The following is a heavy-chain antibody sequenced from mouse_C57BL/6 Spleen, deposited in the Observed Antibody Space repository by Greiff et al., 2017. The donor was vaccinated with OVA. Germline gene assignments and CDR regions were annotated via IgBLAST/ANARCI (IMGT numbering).Heavy chain of an antibody. CDR1: GFTFTAYY. CDR2: IRNKANGYTT. V-gene: IGHV7-3*01. D-gene: IGHD2-1*01. J-gene: IGHJ4*01. CDR3: ARSPFCGNYDYAMDY. Sequence: EVQLVESGGGLVQPGGSLSLSCAASGFTFTAYYMSWVRQPPGKALEWLGFIRNKANGYTTAYSASVQGRFTISRDKSQSILYLQMNALRAEDSATYYCARSPFCGNYDYAMDYWGQGTSVTVSS.